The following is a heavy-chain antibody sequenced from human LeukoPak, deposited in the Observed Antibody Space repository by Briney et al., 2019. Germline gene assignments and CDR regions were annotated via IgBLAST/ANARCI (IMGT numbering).Heavy chain of an antibody. CDR2: IKDDGAET. CDR1: GFTFTNYW. J-gene: IGHJ4*02. D-gene: IGHD3-22*01. CDR3: GRDPYYDSLDY. V-gene: IGHV3-7*01. Sequence: GGSLRLSCAASGFTFTNYWMSWVRQAPGKGLEWVANIKDDGAETYHVDSVKGRFTIFRDNAKNSLYLQMNSLRAEDTAVYYCGRDPYYDSLDYWGQGTLVTVSS.